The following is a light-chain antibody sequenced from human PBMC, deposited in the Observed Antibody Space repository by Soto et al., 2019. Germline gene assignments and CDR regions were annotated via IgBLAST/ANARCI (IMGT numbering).Light chain of an antibody. J-gene: IGLJ3*02. Sequence: QAVVTQEPSFSVSPGGTVPLTCGLSSGSVSSSYYPSWYQQTPGQAPRTLIYNTNTRSSGVPDRFSGSILGNKAALTITGAQADDESDYYCMMYMGGGIWVFGGGTKVTVL. V-gene: IGLV8-61*01. CDR3: MMYMGGGIWV. CDR2: NTN. CDR1: SGSVSSSYY.